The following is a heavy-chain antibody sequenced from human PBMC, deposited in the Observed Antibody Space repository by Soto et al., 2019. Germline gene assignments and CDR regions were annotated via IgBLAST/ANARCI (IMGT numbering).Heavy chain of an antibody. CDR3: ARHEIGYSSSSVDY. J-gene: IGHJ4*02. Sequence: SETLSLTCTVSGGSISSYYWSWIRQPPGKGLEWIGYIYYSGSTNYNPSLKSRVTISVDTSKNQFSLKLSSVTAADTAVYYCARHEIGYSSSSVDYWGQGTLVTVSS. CDR1: GGSISSYY. V-gene: IGHV4-59*01. D-gene: IGHD6-6*01. CDR2: IYYSGST.